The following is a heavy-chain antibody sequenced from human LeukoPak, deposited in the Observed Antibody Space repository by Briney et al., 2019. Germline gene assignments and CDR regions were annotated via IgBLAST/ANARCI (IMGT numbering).Heavy chain of an antibody. CDR3: ANICSSTSCYLDY. V-gene: IGHV1-46*01. D-gene: IGHD2-2*01. CDR1: GYTFTSYY. Sequence: GASVTVSCKASGYTFTSYYMHWVRQAPGQGLEWMGIINPSGDSTSYAQKFQGRVTMTRDTSTSTVYMELSRLRSEDTAVYYCANICSSTSCYLDYWGQGTLVTVSS. CDR2: INPSGDST. J-gene: IGHJ4*02.